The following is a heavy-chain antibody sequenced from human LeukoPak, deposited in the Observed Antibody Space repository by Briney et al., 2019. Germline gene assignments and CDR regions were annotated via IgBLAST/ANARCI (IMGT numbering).Heavy chain of an antibody. CDR2: IYYSGST. CDR1: GGSISSYY. V-gene: IGHV4-59*08. Sequence: SETLSLTCTVSGGSISSYYWSWIRQPPGKGLEWIGYIYYSGSTNYNPSLKSRVTISVDTSKNQFTLKLSSVTAADTAVYYCARHYYYYYGMDVWGQGTTVTVSS. CDR3: ARHYYYYYGMDV. J-gene: IGHJ6*02.